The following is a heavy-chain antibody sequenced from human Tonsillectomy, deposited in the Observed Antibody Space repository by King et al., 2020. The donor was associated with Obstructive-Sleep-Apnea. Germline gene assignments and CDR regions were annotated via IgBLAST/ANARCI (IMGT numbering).Heavy chain of an antibody. Sequence: VQLVESGGDLVRPGGSLRLSCAASGFTCTDYYMSWIRQAPGNGLEWLSYIRSRSSHTNYTDSVKGRFTLSRDNAKNSLYLQMNSLRAEDTAVYYCARDYYGSGSYGWFDPWGQGTLVTVSS. D-gene: IGHD3-10*01. CDR2: IRSRSSHT. J-gene: IGHJ5*02. V-gene: IGHV3-11*06. CDR1: GFTCTDYY. CDR3: ARDYYGSGSYGWFDP.